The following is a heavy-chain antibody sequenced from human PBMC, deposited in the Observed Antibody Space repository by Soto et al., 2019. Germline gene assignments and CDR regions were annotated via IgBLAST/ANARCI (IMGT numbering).Heavy chain of an antibody. CDR3: AKDMRQQWLASRDYYGMDV. CDR2: ISWDGGST. CDR1: GFTFDDYT. Sequence: GGSLRLSCAASGFTFDDYTMHWVRQAPGKGLEWVSLISWDGGSTYYADSVKGRFTISRDNSKNSLYLQMNGLRTEDTALYYCAKDMRQQWLASRDYYGMDVWGQGTTVTVSS. J-gene: IGHJ6*02. D-gene: IGHD6-19*01. V-gene: IGHV3-43*01.